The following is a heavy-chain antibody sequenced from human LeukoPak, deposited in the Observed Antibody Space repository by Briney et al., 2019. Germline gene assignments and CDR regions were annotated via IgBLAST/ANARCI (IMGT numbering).Heavy chain of an antibody. CDR1: GDSVSSTNVG. D-gene: IGHD1-14*01. Sequence: SQTLSLTCAISGDSVSSTNVGWNWIRQTPSSGLEWLGRTYYRSQFYNDYADSVKGRITITPDTSKNQFSLQLSSLTPDDTAVYYCARGTAFDIWGQGTMVTVSS. CDR3: ARGTAFDI. J-gene: IGHJ3*02. V-gene: IGHV6-1*01. CDR2: TYYRSQFYN.